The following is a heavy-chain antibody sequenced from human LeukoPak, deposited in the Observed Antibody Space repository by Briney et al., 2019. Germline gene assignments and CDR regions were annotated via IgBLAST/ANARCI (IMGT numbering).Heavy chain of an antibody. V-gene: IGHV3-30*03. CDR2: ISYDGSNK. CDR3: ARGEYSGSYYYFAY. Sequence: PGGSLRLSCAASGFIVSSNYMSWVRQAPGKGLEWVAVISYDGSNKKYADSVKGRFTISRDNSKNTLYLQMNSLRSEDTAVYYCARGEYSGSYYYFAYWGQGTLVTVSS. CDR1: GFIVSSNY. J-gene: IGHJ4*02. D-gene: IGHD1-26*01.